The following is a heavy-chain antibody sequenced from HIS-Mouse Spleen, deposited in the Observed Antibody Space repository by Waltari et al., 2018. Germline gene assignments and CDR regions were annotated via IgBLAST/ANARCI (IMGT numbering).Heavy chain of an antibody. CDR1: GFTFSSYG. CDR2: IWSEGSTK. CDR3: AKRTGYSSSWYYFDY. Sequence: QVQLVESGGGVVQPGRSLRLSCAASGFTFSSYGMHRVRQAPGTGMVWVALIWSEGSTKYYADSVKGRFPSSRENSKNTLYLQMNSLRAGDTAVYYCAKRTGYSSSWYYFDYWGQGTLVTVSS. V-gene: IGHV3-33*06. J-gene: IGHJ4*02. D-gene: IGHD6-13*01.